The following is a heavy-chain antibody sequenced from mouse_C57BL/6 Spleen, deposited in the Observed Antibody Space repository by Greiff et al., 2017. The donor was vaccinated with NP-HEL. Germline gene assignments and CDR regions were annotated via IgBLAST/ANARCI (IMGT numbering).Heavy chain of an antibody. D-gene: IGHD2-5*01. CDR3: TAFPSNYCFDY. CDR2: IRLKSDNYAT. Sequence: EVKLEESGGGLVQPGGSMKLSCVASGFTFSNYWMNWVRQSPEKGLEWVAQIRLKSDNYATHYAESVKGRFTISRDDSKSSVYLQMNNLRAEDTGIYYCTAFPSNYCFDYWGQGTTLTVSS. V-gene: IGHV6-3*01. CDR1: GFTFSNYW. J-gene: IGHJ2*01.